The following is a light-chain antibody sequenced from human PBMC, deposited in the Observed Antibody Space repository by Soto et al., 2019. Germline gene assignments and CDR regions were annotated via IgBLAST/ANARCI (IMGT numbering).Light chain of an antibody. CDR1: TSNIGDNT. J-gene: IGLJ1*01. CDR3: ASWDDSLNGHV. CDR2: VND. V-gene: IGLV1-44*01. Sequence: QSVLTQPPSASGTPGQRVTISCSASTSNIGDNTVGWYQHLPGSAPKVLIYVNDQRPAGVPDRFCGSRSGTSAPLSISGLQSEDEADYYCASWDDSLNGHVFGTGTQLTVL.